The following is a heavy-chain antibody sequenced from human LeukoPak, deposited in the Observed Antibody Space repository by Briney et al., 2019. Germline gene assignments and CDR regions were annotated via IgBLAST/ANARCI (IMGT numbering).Heavy chain of an antibody. V-gene: IGHV3-74*01. J-gene: IGHJ5*02. D-gene: IGHD3-10*01. Sequence: VSRINSGGNGTSYADSVKGRFTISRDDAKNTVDLQMNSLRGEDTAVYYCVRGRGSYGWFDPWGQGTLVTVSS. CDR3: VRGRGSYGWFDP. CDR2: INSGGNGT.